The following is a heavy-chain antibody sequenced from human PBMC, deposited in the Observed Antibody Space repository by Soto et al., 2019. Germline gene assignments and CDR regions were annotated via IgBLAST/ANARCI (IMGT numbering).Heavy chain of an antibody. CDR1: GFTFSSYA. V-gene: IGHV3-30-3*01. Sequence: GGSLRLSCAASGFTFSSYAMHWVRQAPGKGLEWVAVISYDGSNKYYADSVKGRFTISRDNSKNTLDLQMNSLRAEDTAVYYCARDGDSSGWYYFDYWGQGTLVTVSS. J-gene: IGHJ4*02. D-gene: IGHD6-19*01. CDR2: ISYDGSNK. CDR3: ARDGDSSGWYYFDY.